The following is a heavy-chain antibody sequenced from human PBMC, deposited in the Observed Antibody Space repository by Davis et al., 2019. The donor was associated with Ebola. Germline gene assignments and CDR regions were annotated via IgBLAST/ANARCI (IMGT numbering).Heavy chain of an antibody. CDR2: INPSGGST. D-gene: IGHD2-2*01. J-gene: IGHJ4*02. V-gene: IGHV1-46*01. Sequence: ASVKVSCKASGYTFTSYYMHWVRQAPGQGLEWMGIINPSGGSTSYAQKFQGRVTMTRDTSTSTVYMELSSLRSEDTAVYYCARDSRYCSSTSCYHFPYYFDYWGQGTLVTVSS. CDR3: ARDSRYCSSTSCYHFPYYFDY. CDR1: GYTFTSYY.